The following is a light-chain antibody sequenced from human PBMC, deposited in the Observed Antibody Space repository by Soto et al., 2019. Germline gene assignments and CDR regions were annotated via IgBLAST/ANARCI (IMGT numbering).Light chain of an antibody. J-gene: IGLJ3*02. CDR3: CSYAGSGTSWV. V-gene: IGLV2-23*02. Sequence: QSALTQPASVSGSPGQSITISCTGTSSDVGSYDLVSWYQHHPGKAPKLMIYEVSKRPSGVSNRFSGSKSGNTASLTISGLQAEDEADYYCCSYAGSGTSWVFGGGTKVTVL. CDR2: EVS. CDR1: SSDVGSYDL.